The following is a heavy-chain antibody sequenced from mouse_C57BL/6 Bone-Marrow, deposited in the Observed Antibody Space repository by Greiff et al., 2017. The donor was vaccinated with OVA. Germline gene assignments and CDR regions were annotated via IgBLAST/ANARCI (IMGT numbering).Heavy chain of an antibody. CDR3: ARETGPYGPFAY. J-gene: IGHJ3*01. CDR1: GFTFSSYA. Sequence: EVKLQESGGGLVKPGGSLKLSCAASGFTFSSYAMSWVRQTPEKRLEWVATISDGGSYTYYPDNVKGRFTISRDNAKNNLYLQMSHLKSEDTAMYYCARETGPYGPFAYWGQGTLVTVSA. D-gene: IGHD1-1*02. V-gene: IGHV5-4*01. CDR2: ISDGGSYT.